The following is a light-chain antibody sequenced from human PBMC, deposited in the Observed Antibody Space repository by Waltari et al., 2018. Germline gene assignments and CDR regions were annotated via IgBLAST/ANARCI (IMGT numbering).Light chain of an antibody. CDR3: QQTYSTSFT. Sequence: QMTQSPLSLSASVGATVTITCRASHSISNYLSWYQKKPGRAPQLLIYTASNLQGGVPSRFSGSGSGTEFTLTISSLQSEDFATYYCQQTYSTSFTFGPGTKLEI. J-gene: IGKJ2*01. CDR2: TAS. CDR1: HSISNY. V-gene: IGKV1-39*01.